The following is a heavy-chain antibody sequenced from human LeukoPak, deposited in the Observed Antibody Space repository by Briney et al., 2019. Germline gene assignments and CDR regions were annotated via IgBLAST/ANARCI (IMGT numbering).Heavy chain of an antibody. Sequence: AGGSLRLSCTASGFTFSSYEMNWVRQAPRKWLEWVSYISGNGSTHYYADSVKGRFTVSRDNAKNSLFLQMNSLRAGDTAIYYCASRDAFDLWGQGTMVTVSS. CDR2: ISGNGSTH. V-gene: IGHV3-48*03. CDR1: GFTFSSYE. J-gene: IGHJ3*01. CDR3: ASRDAFDL.